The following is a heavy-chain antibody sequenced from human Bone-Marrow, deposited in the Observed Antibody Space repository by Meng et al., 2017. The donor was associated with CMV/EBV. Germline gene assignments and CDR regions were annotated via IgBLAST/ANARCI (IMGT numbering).Heavy chain of an antibody. CDR1: GFTFSNYN. CDR2: ISSSSSYI. D-gene: IGHD3-22*01. V-gene: IGHV3-21*01. Sequence: GESLKISCAASGFTFSNYNMNWVRQAPGKGLEWVSSISSSSSYIYSADSVKGRFTISRDNARESLYLQMNSLRAEDTAVYYCASITYYYDSSGVHWGQGTLVTVSS. CDR3: ASITYYYDSSGVH. J-gene: IGHJ4*02.